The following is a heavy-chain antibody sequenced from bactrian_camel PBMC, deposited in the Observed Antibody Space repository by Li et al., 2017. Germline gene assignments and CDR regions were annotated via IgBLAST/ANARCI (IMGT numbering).Heavy chain of an antibody. D-gene: IGHD4*01. V-gene: IGHV3S55*01. Sequence: QLVESGGGSVQAGGSLRLSCVASDGTIGRYCMGWFRQIPDKEREGVAGIESDGSTSYADSVKGRFTISQDNAKNTLYLEMVSLTPEDTAMYYCGAEGFIGSMCVATMNPDEYTYWGQGTQFTVS. J-gene: IGHJ4*01. CDR3: GAEGFIGSMCVATMNPDEYTY. CDR2: IESDGST. CDR1: DGTIGRYC.